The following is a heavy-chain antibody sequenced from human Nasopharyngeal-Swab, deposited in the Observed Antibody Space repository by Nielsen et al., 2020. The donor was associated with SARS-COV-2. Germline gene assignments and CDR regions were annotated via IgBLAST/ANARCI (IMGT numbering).Heavy chain of an antibody. Sequence: GESLKISCAASGFTFSDSAIHWVRQASGKGLEWAGRIRSKGNNYATAYAASVKGRFTIFRDDPTNTAYLQMNSLKTEDTAMYYCTRCGGGCYSGRDYWGQGTLVTVSS. CDR3: TRCGGGCYSGRDY. J-gene: IGHJ4*02. CDR2: IRSKGNNYAT. D-gene: IGHD2-15*01. CDR1: GFTFSDSA. V-gene: IGHV3-73*01.